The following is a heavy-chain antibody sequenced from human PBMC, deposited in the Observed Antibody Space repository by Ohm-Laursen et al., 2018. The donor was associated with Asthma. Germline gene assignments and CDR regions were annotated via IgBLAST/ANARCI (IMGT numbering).Heavy chain of an antibody. J-gene: IGHJ1*01. V-gene: IGHV3-23*01. CDR2: ISGSGGST. CDR3: ANTYCSGGSCYSGLDFQH. D-gene: IGHD2-15*01. Sequence: GSLRLSCAASGFTFSSYAMSWVRQAPGKGLEWVSAISGSGGSTYYADSVKGRFTISRDNSKNTLYLQMNSLRAEDTAVYYCANTYCSGGSCYSGLDFQHWGQGTLVTVSS. CDR1: GFTFSSYA.